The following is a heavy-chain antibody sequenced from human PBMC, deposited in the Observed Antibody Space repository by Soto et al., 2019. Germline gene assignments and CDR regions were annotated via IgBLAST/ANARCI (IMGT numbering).Heavy chain of an antibody. CDR1: CGSFSCYY. Sequence: PSETLSLTCAVYCGSFSCYYWSWIRQPPGKGLEWIVEMNHSGSTSYTPSLKSRVTISVDTSKTQFSLNLSSVTAADTAVYYCERGWYYFDVWGQGTRVNVSS. D-gene: IGHD2-15*01. J-gene: IGHJ4*02. CDR2: MNHSGST. V-gene: IGHV4-34*01. CDR3: ERGWYYFDV.